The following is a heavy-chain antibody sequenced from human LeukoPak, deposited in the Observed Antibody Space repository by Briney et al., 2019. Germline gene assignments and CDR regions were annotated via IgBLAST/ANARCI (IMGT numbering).Heavy chain of an antibody. Sequence: SETLSLTCTVSGGSISSYYWSWIRQPPGKGLEWIGYIYYSGSTNYNPSLKSRVTISVDTSKNQFSLKLSSVTAADTAVYYCARLAIYYGSGSYFSPYYGMDVWGQGTTVTVSS. CDR3: ARLAIYYGSGSYFSPYYGMDV. J-gene: IGHJ6*02. CDR1: GGSISSYY. V-gene: IGHV4-59*08. CDR2: IYYSGST. D-gene: IGHD3-10*01.